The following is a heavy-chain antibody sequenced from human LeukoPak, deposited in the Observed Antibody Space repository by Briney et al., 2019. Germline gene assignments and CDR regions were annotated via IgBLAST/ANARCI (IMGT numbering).Heavy chain of an antibody. CDR3: AKDLYGSGSYYADY. CDR2: ISGSGGST. Sequence: GGSLRLSCAASGFTFSSYAMSWVRQAPGKGLEWVSAISGSGGSTYYADSVKGRFTNSRDNSKNTLYLQMNSLRAEDTAVYYCAKDLYGSGSYYADYWGQGTLVTVSS. V-gene: IGHV3-23*01. J-gene: IGHJ4*02. D-gene: IGHD3-10*01. CDR1: GFTFSSYA.